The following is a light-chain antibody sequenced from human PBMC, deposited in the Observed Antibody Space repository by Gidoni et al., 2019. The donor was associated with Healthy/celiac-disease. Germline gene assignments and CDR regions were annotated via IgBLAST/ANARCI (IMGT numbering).Light chain of an antibody. CDR2: WAS. Sequence: DIVMTQSPDSLAVSLGERATINCKSSQSVLYSSNNKNYLAWYQQKPGQPPKLLIYWASTRESGVPDRFSGSGSGTDFTLTISSLQAEDVAVYYCQQYYCTPLMYTFGQGTKLEIK. V-gene: IGKV4-1*01. CDR3: QQYYCTPLMYT. J-gene: IGKJ2*01. CDR1: QSVLYSSNNKNY.